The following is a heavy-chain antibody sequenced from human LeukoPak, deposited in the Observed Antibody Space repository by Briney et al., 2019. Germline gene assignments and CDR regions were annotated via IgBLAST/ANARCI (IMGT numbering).Heavy chain of an antibody. D-gene: IGHD6-13*01. CDR1: GFTVSSNY. Sequence: GGSLRLSCAASGFTVSSNYMSWVRQAPGKGLEWVSVIYSGGSTYYADSVKGRFTISRDNSKNTLYLQMNSLRAEDTAVYYCARGYQDHENYYYYYMDVWGKGTTVTVSS. V-gene: IGHV3-66*02. CDR2: IYSGGST. J-gene: IGHJ6*03. CDR3: ARGYQDHENYYYYYMDV.